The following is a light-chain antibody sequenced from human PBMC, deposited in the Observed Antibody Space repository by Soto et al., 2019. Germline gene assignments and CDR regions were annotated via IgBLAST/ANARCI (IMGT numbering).Light chain of an antibody. CDR1: QGISNY. Sequence: DVQMIQSPSSLSASVGDRVTITCRASQGISNYLAWYQQQPGKVPKLLIYVASTLQSGVPSRFSGSGSATDFTLTISSLQPEDVAAYYCQKYNSAPWTFGQGTKVEIK. CDR3: QKYNSAPWT. V-gene: IGKV1-27*01. J-gene: IGKJ1*01. CDR2: VAS.